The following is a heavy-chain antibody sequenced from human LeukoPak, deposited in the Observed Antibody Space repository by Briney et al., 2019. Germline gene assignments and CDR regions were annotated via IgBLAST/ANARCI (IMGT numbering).Heavy chain of an antibody. D-gene: IGHD6-6*01. Sequence: GGSLRLSCAASGFTFSSYGMHWVRQAPGKGLEWVAFIRYDGSNKYYADSVKGRFTISRDNSKNTLYLQMNSLRAEDTAVYYCAKDVDEYSSLPQFDHWGQGTLVTVSS. CDR3: AKDVDEYSSLPQFDH. CDR2: IRYDGSNK. V-gene: IGHV3-30*02. J-gene: IGHJ4*02. CDR1: GFTFSSYG.